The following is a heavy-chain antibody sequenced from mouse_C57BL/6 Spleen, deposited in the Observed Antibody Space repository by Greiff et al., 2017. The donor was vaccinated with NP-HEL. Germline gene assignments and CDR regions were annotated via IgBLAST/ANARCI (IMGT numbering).Heavy chain of an antibody. V-gene: IGHV1-61*01. D-gene: IGHD2-1*01. J-gene: IGHJ4*01. CDR2: IYPSDSET. CDR1: GYTFTSYW. CDR3: ARRGIYYGIYYAMDY. Sequence: QVQLQQPGAELVRPGSSVKLSCKASGYTFTSYWMDWVKQRPGQGLEWIGNIYPSDSETHYNQKFKDKATLTVDKSSSTAYMQLSSLTSEDSAVYYCARRGIYYGIYYAMDYWGQGTSVTVSS.